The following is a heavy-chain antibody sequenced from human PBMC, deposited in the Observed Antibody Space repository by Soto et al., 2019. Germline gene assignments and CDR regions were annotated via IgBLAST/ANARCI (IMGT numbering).Heavy chain of an antibody. CDR1: GGTFSSYA. CDR2: IIPIFGTA. CDR3: ARGPQHRGLFDI. Sequence: GASVKVSCKASGGTFSSYAISWVRQAPGQGLEWMGGIIPIFGTANYAQKFQGRVTITADESTSTAYMELSSLRSEDTAVYYCARGPQHRGLFDIWGQGTMVTVSS. V-gene: IGHV1-69*13. D-gene: IGHD1-1*01. J-gene: IGHJ3*02.